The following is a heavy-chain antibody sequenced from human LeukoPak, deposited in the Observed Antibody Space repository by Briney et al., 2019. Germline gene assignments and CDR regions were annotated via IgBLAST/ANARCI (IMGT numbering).Heavy chain of an antibody. Sequence: GGSLRLSCAASGFTFSSYSMTWVRQAPGKGLEWVSSISSSSSYIYYADSVKGRFTISRDNAKNSLYLQMNSLRAEDTAVYYCARVRDIVATMTIDYWGQGTLVTVSS. CDR3: ARVRDIVATMTIDY. CDR1: GFTFSSYS. J-gene: IGHJ4*02. CDR2: ISSSSSYI. V-gene: IGHV3-21*01. D-gene: IGHD5-12*01.